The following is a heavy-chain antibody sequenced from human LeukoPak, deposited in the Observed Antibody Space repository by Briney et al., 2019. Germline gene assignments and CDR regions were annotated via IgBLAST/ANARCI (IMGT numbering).Heavy chain of an antibody. J-gene: IGHJ4*02. CDR1: GFTFSSYG. CDR2: IRYDGSNK. CDR3: AKDAVYSSGRRHFDY. Sequence: PGGSLRLSCAASGFTFSSYGMHWVRQAPGKGLEWVAFIRYDGSNKYYADSVKGRFTISRDNSKNTLYLQMNSLRAEDTAVYYCAKDAVYSSGRRHFDYWGQGTLVTVSS. D-gene: IGHD6-19*01. V-gene: IGHV3-30*02.